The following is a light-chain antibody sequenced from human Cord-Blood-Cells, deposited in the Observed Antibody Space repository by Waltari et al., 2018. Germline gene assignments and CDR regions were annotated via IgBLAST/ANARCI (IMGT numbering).Light chain of an antibody. CDR2: KDS. Sequence: SSELTQPPSVSLSPGQTASITCPGAPFGANSSCWYQQKPGHSPVLVIYKDSKRPSGIPERFSGSNSGNTATLTISGTQAMDEADYYCQAWDSSTRVFGGGTKLTVL. CDR3: QAWDSSTRV. V-gene: IGLV3-1*01. J-gene: IGLJ3*02. CDR1: PFGANS.